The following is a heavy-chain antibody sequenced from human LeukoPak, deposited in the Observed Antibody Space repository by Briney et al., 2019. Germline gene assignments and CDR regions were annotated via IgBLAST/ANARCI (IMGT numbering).Heavy chain of an antibody. Sequence: EAGGSLRLSCAASGFTFSNAWMNWVRQAPGKGLEWVGRIKSKTGGGTTDYAAPVKGRFTISRDDSKTTLYLQMNSLKTEDTAVYYCTTRYCSGGRCDYWGQGTLVTVSS. D-gene: IGHD2-15*01. V-gene: IGHV3-15*01. CDR2: IKSKTGGGTT. J-gene: IGHJ4*02. CDR1: GFTFSNAW. CDR3: TTRYCSGGRCDY.